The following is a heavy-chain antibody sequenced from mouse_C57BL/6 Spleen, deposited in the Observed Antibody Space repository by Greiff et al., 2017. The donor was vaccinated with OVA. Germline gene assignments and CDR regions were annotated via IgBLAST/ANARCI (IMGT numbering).Heavy chain of an antibody. CDR3: AKHTYDAYRGFAY. CDR2: IWGGGST. Sequence: VQLQQSGPGLVAPSQSLSITCTVSGFSLTSYGVDWVRQPPGKGLEWLGVIWGGGSTHYNSALMSRLSISKDNSKSQVFLKRNILQTDDTAMYYCAKHTYDAYRGFAYWGQGTLVTVSA. V-gene: IGHV2-9*01. D-gene: IGHD2-3*01. CDR1: GFSLTSYG. J-gene: IGHJ3*01.